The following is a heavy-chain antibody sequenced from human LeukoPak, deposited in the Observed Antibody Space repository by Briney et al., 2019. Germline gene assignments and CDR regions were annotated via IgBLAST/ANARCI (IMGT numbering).Heavy chain of an antibody. CDR3: ARGLGKYCSGGSCYPPANY. Sequence: GRSLRLSCAASGFTFSSYGMHWVRQAPGKGLEWVAVIWYDGSNKYYADSVKGRFTISRDNSKNTLYLQMNSLRAEDTAVYYCARGLGKYCSGGSCYPPANYWGQGTVVTVLS. CDR1: GFTFSSYG. CDR2: IWYDGSNK. V-gene: IGHV3-33*01. J-gene: IGHJ4*02. D-gene: IGHD2-15*01.